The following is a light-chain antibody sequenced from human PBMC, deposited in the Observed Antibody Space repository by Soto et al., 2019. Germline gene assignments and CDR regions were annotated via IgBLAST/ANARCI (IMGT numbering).Light chain of an antibody. Sequence: EIVMTQSPANLSVSPGERATLSCRASQSVSSNLAWYQQKPGQAPRLLIYGASTRATGIPARFSGSGSGTEYTLTISRLQSEDFAVYYCQQYNNWTYTFGQGTKLVIK. CDR2: GAS. J-gene: IGKJ2*01. V-gene: IGKV3-15*01. CDR3: QQYNNWTYT. CDR1: QSVSSN.